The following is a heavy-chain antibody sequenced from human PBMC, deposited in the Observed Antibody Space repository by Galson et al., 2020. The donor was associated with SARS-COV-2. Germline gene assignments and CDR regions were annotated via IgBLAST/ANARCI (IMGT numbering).Heavy chain of an antibody. Sequence: ASETLSLTCTVSGGSLSNYYWSWIRQSPGKGLEWIAYIHYSGITSYNPSLKSRVTISVDTSKNQFSLNLRSVSAADTAVYYCARDRPESNVFEMWCQGTMVTVSS. CDR2: IHYSGIT. J-gene: IGHJ3*02. D-gene: IGHD1-1*01. CDR3: ARDRPESNVFEM. V-gene: IGHV4-59*01. CDR1: GGSLSNYY.